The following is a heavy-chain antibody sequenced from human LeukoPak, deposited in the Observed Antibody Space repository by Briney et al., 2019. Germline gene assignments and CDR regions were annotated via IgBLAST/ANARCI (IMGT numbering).Heavy chain of an antibody. CDR1: GFSLSTSGMC. J-gene: IGHJ4*02. CDR3: ARTPGYGDSTIGYFDY. CDR2: IDWDDDK. D-gene: IGHD4-17*01. V-gene: IGHV2-70*11. Sequence: SGPTLVNPTQTLTLTCTFSGFSLSTSGMCVSWIRQPPGKALEWLARIDWDDDKYYSTSLKTRLTISKDTSKNQVVLTMTNMDPVDTAPYYCARTPGYGDSTIGYFDYWGQGTLVTVSS.